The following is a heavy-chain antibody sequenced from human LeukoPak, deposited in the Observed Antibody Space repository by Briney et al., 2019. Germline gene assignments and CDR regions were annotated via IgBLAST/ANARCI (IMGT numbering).Heavy chain of an antibody. CDR2: ISWNSGSI. J-gene: IGHJ4*02. CDR3: AKDLRPRTPLNGGFDC. CDR1: GFTFDNYA. D-gene: IGHD3-10*01. Sequence: PGGSLRLSCAASGFTFDNYAMHWVRQAPGRGLEWVSGISWNSGSIAYADSVKGRFTISRDNAENSLYLQMNSLRAEDTALYFCAKDLRPRTPLNGGFDCWGQGTLVTVSS. V-gene: IGHV3-9*01.